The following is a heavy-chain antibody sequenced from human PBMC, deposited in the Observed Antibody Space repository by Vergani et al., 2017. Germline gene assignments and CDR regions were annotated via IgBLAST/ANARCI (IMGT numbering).Heavy chain of an antibody. J-gene: IGHJ4*02. D-gene: IGHD2-15*01. CDR2: IIPILGIA. CDR3: ARDLGYCSGGSCAY. CDR1: VGTFRSYT. Sequence: QVQLVQSGAEVKKPGSSVKVSCKASVGTFRSYTISWVRQAPGQGLEWMGRIIPILGIANYAQKFQGRVTITADKSTSTAYMELSSLRSEDTAVYYCARDLGYCSGGSCAYWGQGTLVTVSS. V-gene: IGHV1-69*08.